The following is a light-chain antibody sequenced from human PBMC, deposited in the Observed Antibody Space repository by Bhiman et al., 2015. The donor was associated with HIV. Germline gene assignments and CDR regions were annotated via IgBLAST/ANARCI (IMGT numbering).Light chain of an antibody. J-gene: IGLJ1*01. CDR3: SSYSSITVYV. CDR2: DVS. Sequence: QSALTQPASVSGSPGQSITISCTGTSSDVGGYDYVSWYQQYPGKAPKLMIYDVSERPSGVSNRFSGSKSGSTASLTISGLQAEDEAHYYCSSYSSITVYVFGTGTKVSVL. CDR1: SSDVGGYDY. V-gene: IGLV2-14*01.